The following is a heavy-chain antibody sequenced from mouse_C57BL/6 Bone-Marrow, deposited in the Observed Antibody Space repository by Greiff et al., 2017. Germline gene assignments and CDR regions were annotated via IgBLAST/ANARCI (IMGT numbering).Heavy chain of an antibody. CDR3: ARGDWARFDV. Sequence: VQLQQSGAELARPGASVKLSCKASGYTFTSYGISWVKQRPGQGLEWIGEIYPRSGNTYYNEKFKGKATLTADKSSSTSYMELRSLTSEDSAVYFCARGDWARFDVWGTGTTVTVSA. V-gene: IGHV1-81*01. CDR2: IYPRSGNT. CDR1: GYTFTSYG. D-gene: IGHD4-1*01. J-gene: IGHJ1*03.